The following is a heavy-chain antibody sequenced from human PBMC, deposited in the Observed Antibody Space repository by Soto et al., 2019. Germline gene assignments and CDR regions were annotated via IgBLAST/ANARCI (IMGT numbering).Heavy chain of an antibody. V-gene: IGHV3-43*01. CDR3: AKDLGRSSSAYYYYGMDV. Sequence: LRLSCAASGFTFDDYTMHWVRQAPGKGLEWVSLISWDGGSTYYADSVKGRFTISRDNSKNSLYLQMNSLRTEDTALYYCAKDLGRSSSAYYYYGMDVWGQGTTVTVSS. CDR1: GFTFDDYT. D-gene: IGHD6-6*01. J-gene: IGHJ6*02. CDR2: ISWDGGST.